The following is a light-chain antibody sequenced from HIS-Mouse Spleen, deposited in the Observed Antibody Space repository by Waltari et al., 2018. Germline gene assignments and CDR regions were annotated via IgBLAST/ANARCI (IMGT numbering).Light chain of an antibody. V-gene: IGKV1-5*03. J-gene: IGKJ4*01. CDR1: QSISSW. CDR3: QQYNSYPLT. CDR2: KAS. Sequence: DIQMTQSPSTLSASVGGRVTITCRASQSISSWLAWYQQKPGKAPKLLIYKASSLERWVPSRFSGSGSGTEFTLTISSLQPDDFATYYCQQYNSYPLTFGGGTKVEIK.